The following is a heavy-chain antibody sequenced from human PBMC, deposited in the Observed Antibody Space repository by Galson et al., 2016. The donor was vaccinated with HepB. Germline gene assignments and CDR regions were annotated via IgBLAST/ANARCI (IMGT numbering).Heavy chain of an antibody. V-gene: IGHV1-18*01. CDR3: ARGTMKCDF. Sequence: CKASGYTFINYGISWVRQAPGQGLEWMGWITAYNGITKYAQKFQGRVTMTTDTSMNIAYVELRSLRSDDTAVYYCARGTMKCDFWGQGTLVTVSS. J-gene: IGHJ4*02. D-gene: IGHD3-22*01. CDR1: GYTFINYG. CDR2: ITAYNGIT.